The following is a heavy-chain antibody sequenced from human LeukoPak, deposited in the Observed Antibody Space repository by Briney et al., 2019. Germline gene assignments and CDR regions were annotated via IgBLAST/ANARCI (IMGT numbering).Heavy chain of an antibody. CDR1: ARSISSSY. J-gene: IGHJ4*02. D-gene: IGHD1-1*01. CDR2: IYYSGST. CDR3: TRHSVRTGNVGNLDY. V-gene: IGHV4-59*08. Sequence: SHCLSPTRPLAARSISSSYWSSIRQPPGKGRGWIGYIYYSGSTNYNPSLKSRATISVDTSKNQFPQKPISVTAADTAVYYCTRHSVRTGNVGNLDYWGQGTLATVSS.